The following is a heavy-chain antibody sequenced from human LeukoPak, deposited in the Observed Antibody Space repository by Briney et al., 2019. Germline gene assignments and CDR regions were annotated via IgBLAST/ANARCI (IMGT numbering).Heavy chain of an antibody. J-gene: IGHJ3*02. Sequence: ASVKVSCKASGGTFSSYAISWVRQAPGQGLEWMGRIIPILGTANYAQKFQGRVTITADESTSTAYMELSSLRSEDTAVYYCARRITIFGVASGAFDIWGQGTMVTVSS. CDR2: IIPILGTA. V-gene: IGHV1-69*11. CDR1: GGTFSSYA. D-gene: IGHD3-3*01. CDR3: ARRITIFGVASGAFDI.